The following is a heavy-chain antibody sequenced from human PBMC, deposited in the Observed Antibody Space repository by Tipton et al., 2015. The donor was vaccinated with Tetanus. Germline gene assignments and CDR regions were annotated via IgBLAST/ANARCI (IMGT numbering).Heavy chain of an antibody. V-gene: IGHV3-11*01. CDR1: GFSFSDYY. J-gene: IGHJ4*02. CDR3: ARVGNTMIGGQATHFDY. Sequence: SLRLSCAASGFSFSDYYMSWIRQAPGKGLEWFSYISSGGTTLYYADSVKGRFTISRDNAKNSLYLQMSRLRADDTAVYYCARVGNTMIGGQATHFDYWGPGALVTVSS. CDR2: ISSGGTTL. D-gene: IGHD3-10*01.